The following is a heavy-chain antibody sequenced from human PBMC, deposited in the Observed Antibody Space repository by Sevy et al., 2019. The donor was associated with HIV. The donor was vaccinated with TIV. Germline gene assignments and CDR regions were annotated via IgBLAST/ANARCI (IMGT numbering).Heavy chain of an antibody. CDR3: AKFRPAARNDFDH. D-gene: IGHD2-2*01. V-gene: IGHV3-23*01. CDR1: GFTFSSYA. CDR2: ISGGSDST. J-gene: IGHJ4*02. Sequence: GGSLRLSCAASGFTFSSYAMSWVRRAPGKGLEWVSAISGGSDSTFYADSVKGRFTISSDNSKRTLYLQMNSLRAEDTSLYYCAKFRPAARNDFDHWGQGTPVTVSS.